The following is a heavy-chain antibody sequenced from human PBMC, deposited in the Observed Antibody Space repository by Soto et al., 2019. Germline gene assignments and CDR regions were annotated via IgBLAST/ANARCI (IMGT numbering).Heavy chain of an antibody. CDR1: GFSISRSA. J-gene: IGHJ5*02. CDR2: IAYDGSNK. D-gene: IGHD1-1*01. CDR3: ARDLQAGDDNVNWFAP. V-gene: IGHV3-30-3*01. Sequence: QVQLVESGGGAVQPGRSLRLSCVASGFSISRSAMHWVRQAPGKGLEWVAVIAYDGSNKWYADSAKGRFTISRDNSKNTLYLDMSSLRAEDTAVYFCARDLQAGDDNVNWFAPWGQGTLVTVSS.